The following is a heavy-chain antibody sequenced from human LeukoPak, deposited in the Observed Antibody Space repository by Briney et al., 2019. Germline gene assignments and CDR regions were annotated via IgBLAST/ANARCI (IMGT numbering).Heavy chain of an antibody. V-gene: IGHV3-23*01. Sequence: PGGSLRLSCAASGFTFSNYAMSWVRQAPGKGLEWVSAISGSGGRAYYADSVKGRFTISRDNSKNTLFLQMNSLRGEDTAVYYCAKGGSSSWDYFDYWGQGTPVTVSS. CDR2: ISGSGGRA. CDR1: GFTFSNYA. D-gene: IGHD6-13*01. J-gene: IGHJ4*02. CDR3: AKGGSSSWDYFDY.